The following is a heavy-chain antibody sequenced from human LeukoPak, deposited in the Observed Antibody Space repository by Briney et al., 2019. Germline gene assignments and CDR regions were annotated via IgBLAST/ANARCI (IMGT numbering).Heavy chain of an antibody. CDR1: GYTFTGYY. D-gene: IGHD5-18*01. CDR3: ARDPGYSSPRGDY. J-gene: IGHJ4*02. CDR2: INPNSGGT. Sequence: ASVKVSCKASGYTFTGYYMHWVRQAPGQGLEWMGWINPNSGGTHYAQKFQGRVTMTRDTSISTAYMELNRLRSDDTAVYYCARDPGYSSPRGDYWGQGTLVTVSS. V-gene: IGHV1-2*02.